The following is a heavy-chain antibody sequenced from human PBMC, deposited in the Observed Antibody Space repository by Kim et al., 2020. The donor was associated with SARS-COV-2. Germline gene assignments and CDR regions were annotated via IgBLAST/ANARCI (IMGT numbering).Heavy chain of an antibody. D-gene: IGHD3-10*01. Sequence: GGSLRLSCAASEFTFSIYGMHWVRQALGKGQEWVAVMWYDGTNKFYSDSVKGRFTISRDNSKNTLYLQMNSLRVEDTAVYYCARDRDHYGSGTYYKPPYHYYGMDVWGQGTTVTVSS. J-gene: IGHJ6*02. CDR1: EFTFSIYG. CDR3: ARDRDHYGSGTYYKPPYHYYGMDV. V-gene: IGHV3-33*01. CDR2: MWYDGTNK.